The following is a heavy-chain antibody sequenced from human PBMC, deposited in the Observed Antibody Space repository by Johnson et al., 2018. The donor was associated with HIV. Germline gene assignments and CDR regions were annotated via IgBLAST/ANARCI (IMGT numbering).Heavy chain of an antibody. Sequence: QVQLVESGGGLVKPGRSLRLSCAASGFTFSDYYMSWIRQAPGKGLEWVSYISSSGSTIYYADSVKGRFTIFRDNSKNTLYLQMNSLRAEDTAVYYCASTSIAAPTGSDAFDIWGQGTMVTVSS. CDR3: ASTSIAAPTGSDAFDI. CDR1: GFTFSDYY. V-gene: IGHV3-11*04. J-gene: IGHJ3*02. D-gene: IGHD6-13*01. CDR2: ISSSGSTI.